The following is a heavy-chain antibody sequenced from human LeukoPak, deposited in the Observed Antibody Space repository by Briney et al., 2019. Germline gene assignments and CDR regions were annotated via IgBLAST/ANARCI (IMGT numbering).Heavy chain of an antibody. CDR1: GYTFTSYG. Sequence: GASVKVSCKASGYTFTSYGISWVRQAPGQGLEWMGWISAYNGNTNYAQKLQGRVTMTTDTSTSTAYMELGSLRSDDTAVYYCARALGAAAEPLYGYWGQGTLVTVSS. D-gene: IGHD6-13*01. CDR2: ISAYNGNT. V-gene: IGHV1-18*01. J-gene: IGHJ4*02. CDR3: ARALGAAAEPLYGY.